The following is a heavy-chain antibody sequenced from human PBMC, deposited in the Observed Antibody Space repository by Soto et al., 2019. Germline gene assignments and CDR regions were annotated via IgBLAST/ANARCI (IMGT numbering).Heavy chain of an antibody. CDR1: GFNFSDFG. D-gene: IGHD1-26*01. Sequence: QVQLVESGGGVVHPGRSLRLSCTASGFNFSDFGMHWVRQAPGKGLEWLALISSDGSNKFYADSVRGRFTVSRDRSDNALHRHMSPVRNDYTAMYDCAKDFARRPMGMSLDSWGQGTLVIVSS. J-gene: IGHJ4*02. CDR3: AKDFARRPMGMSLDS. CDR2: ISSDGSNK. V-gene: IGHV3-30*18.